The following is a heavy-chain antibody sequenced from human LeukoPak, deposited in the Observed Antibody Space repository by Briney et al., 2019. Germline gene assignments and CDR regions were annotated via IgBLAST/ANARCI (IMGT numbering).Heavy chain of an antibody. CDR3: ARTQSQSGSYRYYFGY. J-gene: IGHJ4*02. CDR2: IYYIRNT. Sequence: SETLSLTCTVSGASVGSAGSYWTWIRQPPGGGLEWIGYIYYIRNTYYIPSLKSRVTMSLDPSNNQFSLRLNSVTAADTAVYYCARTQSQSGSYRYYFGYWGQGTLVTVSS. D-gene: IGHD1-26*01. V-gene: IGHV4-61*08. CDR1: GASVGSAGSY.